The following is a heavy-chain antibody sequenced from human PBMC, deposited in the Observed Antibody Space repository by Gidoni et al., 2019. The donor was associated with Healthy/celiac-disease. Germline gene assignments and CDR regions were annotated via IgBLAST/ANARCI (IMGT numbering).Heavy chain of an antibody. D-gene: IGHD6-19*01. CDR2: IRSKAYGGTT. Sequence: EVQLVESGGGLVQPGRSLRLSCTASGFTFGDYAMSWFRQAPGKGLEWVGFIRSKAYGGTTEYAASVKGRFTISRDDSKSIANLQMNSLKTEDTAVYYCTRDLSKLQWLVQNDAFDIWGQGTMVTVSS. J-gene: IGHJ3*02. CDR1: GFTFGDYA. V-gene: IGHV3-49*03. CDR3: TRDLSKLQWLVQNDAFDI.